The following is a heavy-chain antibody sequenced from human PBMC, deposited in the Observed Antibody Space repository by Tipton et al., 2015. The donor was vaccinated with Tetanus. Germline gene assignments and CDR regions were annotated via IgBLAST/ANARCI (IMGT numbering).Heavy chain of an antibody. CDR2: IYYSGST. CDR1: GLTFHEHA. CDR3: ARGARGYTLFPLVS. J-gene: IGHJ5*01. V-gene: IGHV4-59*11. D-gene: IGHD5-18*01. Sequence: LRLSCAASGLTFHEHAMHWVRQAPGRGLEWIGYIYYSGSTYYNPSLKSRVAMSVDTSKNQLSLKLSSVTSADTAVYYCARGARGYTLFPLVSW.